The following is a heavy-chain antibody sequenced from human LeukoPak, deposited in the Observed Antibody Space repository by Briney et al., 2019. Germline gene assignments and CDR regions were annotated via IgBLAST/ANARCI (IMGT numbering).Heavy chain of an antibody. Sequence: SVKVSCKASGGTFSSYAISWVRQAPGQGLEWMGGIIPIFGTANYAQKFQGRVTITTDESTSTAYMELSSLRSEDTAVYYCAIGRRGVQLWSKPFEYYFDYWGQGTLVTVSS. V-gene: IGHV1-69*05. CDR2: IIPIFGTA. J-gene: IGHJ4*02. CDR3: AIGRRGVQLWSKPFEYYFDY. D-gene: IGHD5-18*01. CDR1: GGTFSSYA.